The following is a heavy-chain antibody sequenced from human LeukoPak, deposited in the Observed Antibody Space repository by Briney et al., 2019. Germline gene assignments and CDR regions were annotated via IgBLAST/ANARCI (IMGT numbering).Heavy chain of an antibody. CDR3: AKDMYSSSWYMDV. D-gene: IGHD6-13*01. CDR2: ISSSSSCI. Sequence: GGSLRLSCAASGFTFSSYWMHWVRQAPGKGLEWVSSISSSSSCIYYADSVKGRFAISRDNSKNTLYLQMNSLRAEDTAVYYCAKDMYSSSWYMDVWGKGTTVTVSS. J-gene: IGHJ6*03. CDR1: GFTFSSYW. V-gene: IGHV3-21*01.